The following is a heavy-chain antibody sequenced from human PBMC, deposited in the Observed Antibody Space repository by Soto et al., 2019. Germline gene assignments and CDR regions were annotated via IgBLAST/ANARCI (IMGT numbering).Heavy chain of an antibody. CDR3: ARGGDYIWGSYRRKPIDY. Sequence: QVQLQQWRAGLLKPSETLSLTCAVYGGSFSGYYWSWIRQPPGKGLEWIGEINHSGSTNYNPSLKSRVTISVDTSKNQFSLKLSSVTAADTAVYYCARGGDYIWGSYRRKPIDYWGQGTLVTVSS. D-gene: IGHD3-16*02. V-gene: IGHV4-34*01. CDR1: GGSFSGYY. CDR2: INHSGST. J-gene: IGHJ4*02.